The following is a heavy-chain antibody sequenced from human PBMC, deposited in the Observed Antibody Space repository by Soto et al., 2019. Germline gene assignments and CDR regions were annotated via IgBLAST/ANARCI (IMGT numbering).Heavy chain of an antibody. D-gene: IGHD2-2*01. J-gene: IGHJ5*02. CDR2: IYYSGST. CDR1: GGSISSYY. Sequence: SETLSLTCTVSGGSISSYYWSWIRQPPGKGLEWIGYIYYSGSTNYNPSLKSRVTISVDTSKNQFSLKLSSVTAADTAVYYCARGGDLVVVPAAMSFDPWGQGTLVTVSS. CDR3: ARGGDLVVVPAAMSFDP. V-gene: IGHV4-59*01.